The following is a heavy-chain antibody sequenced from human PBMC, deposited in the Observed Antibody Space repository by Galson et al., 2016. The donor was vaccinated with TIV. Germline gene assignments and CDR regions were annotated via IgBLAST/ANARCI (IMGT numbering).Heavy chain of an antibody. CDR1: GASSSGYY. D-gene: IGHD1-14*01. Sequence: LSLTCTVWGASSSGYYWTWIRQPPGRGLEWIGEIDQGGGANYNPSLKGRVNIFLDTSKHQFFLNLNSVTAADTALYYCARHVMTRPRAGLDVWGQGTAVIVSS. V-gene: IGHV4-34*01. J-gene: IGHJ6*02. CDR2: IDQGGGA. CDR3: ARHVMTRPRAGLDV.